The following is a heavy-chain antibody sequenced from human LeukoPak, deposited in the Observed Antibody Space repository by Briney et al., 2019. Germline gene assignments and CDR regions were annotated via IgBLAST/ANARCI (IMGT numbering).Heavy chain of an antibody. CDR1: GFTFSSYA. D-gene: IGHD1-26*01. CDR3: AKAGDGGSSPGDFDY. Sequence: GGSLRLSCAASGFTFSSYAMSWVRQAPGKGLEWVSAISGSGGSTYYADSVKGRFTISRDNSKNTLYLQMNSLRAEDTAVYYCAKAGDGGSSPGDFDYWGQGTLVTVSS. V-gene: IGHV3-23*01. J-gene: IGHJ4*02. CDR2: ISGSGGST.